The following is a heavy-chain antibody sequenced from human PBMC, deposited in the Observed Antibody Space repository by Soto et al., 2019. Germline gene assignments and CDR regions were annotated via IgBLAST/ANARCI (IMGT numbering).Heavy chain of an antibody. D-gene: IGHD2-15*01. CDR2: IRGGGGGT. CDR1: GFTFSSFA. V-gene: IGHV3-23*01. J-gene: IGHJ4*02. CDR3: ARVLGGSGSPVDY. Sequence: PGGSLRLSCAASGFTFSSFAMSWVRQAPGKGLEWVSAIRGGGGGTYYADSVKGRFTISRDNSKNTQYLQMNSLRAEDTAVYYCARVLGGSGSPVDYWGQGTLVTGS.